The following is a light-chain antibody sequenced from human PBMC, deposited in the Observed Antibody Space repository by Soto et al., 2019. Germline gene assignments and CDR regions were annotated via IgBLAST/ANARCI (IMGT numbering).Light chain of an antibody. CDR3: SAYTARSTLV. CDR1: RRDVGAYNL. CDR2: EVR. V-gene: IGLV2-14*01. Sequence: QSALTQPASVSGSAGQSITISCSGTRRDVGAYNLVSGYQQHPGTAPKLIIYEVRNRPSGMSSRFSGSRSGNTASLTISGLQPEDEGDYYCSAYTARSTLVFGGGTKLTVL. J-gene: IGLJ3*02.